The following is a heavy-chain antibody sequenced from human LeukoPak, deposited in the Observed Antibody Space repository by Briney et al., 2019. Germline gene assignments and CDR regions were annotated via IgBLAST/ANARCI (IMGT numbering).Heavy chain of an antibody. Sequence: ASVKVSCKASGYTFTGYYMHWVRQAPGQRLEWMGWINAGNGNTKYSQKFQGRVAITRDTSASTAYMELSSLRSADTAVYYCARVNTMIRGVTHFDYWGQGTLVTVSS. CDR3: ARVNTMIRGVTHFDY. CDR1: GYTFTGYY. CDR2: INAGNGNT. J-gene: IGHJ4*02. D-gene: IGHD3-10*01. V-gene: IGHV1-3*01.